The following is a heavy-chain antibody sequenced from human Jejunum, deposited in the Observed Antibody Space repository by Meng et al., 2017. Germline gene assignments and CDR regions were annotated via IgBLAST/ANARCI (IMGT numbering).Heavy chain of an antibody. D-gene: IGHD5-12*01. J-gene: IGHJ4*02. CDR3: AGGLRVGGFDALDS. CDR2: FYHTGDT. V-gene: IGHV4-38-2*02. Sequence: SETLSLTCSVSGISIESVYYWDWIRQPPGKGPEWIVSFYHTGDTYYSPSLKSRVTISADKSKNEFSLKLKSMTAADTAVYFCAGGLRVGGFDALDSWGQGTLVTVSS. CDR1: GISIESVYY.